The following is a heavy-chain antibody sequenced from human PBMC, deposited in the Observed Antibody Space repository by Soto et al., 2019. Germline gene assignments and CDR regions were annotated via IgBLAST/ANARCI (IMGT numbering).Heavy chain of an antibody. J-gene: IGHJ3*02. D-gene: IGHD3-22*01. V-gene: IGHV5-51*01. CDR2: IYPGDSDT. Sequence: GESLKISCKGSGYSFTSYWIGWVRQMPGKGLEWMGIIYPGDSDTRYSPSFQGQVTISADKSISTAYLQWSSLKASDTAMYYCARQASKYYYDSSCYYFLGRAFDIWGQGTMVTVSS. CDR3: ARQASKYYYDSSCYYFLGRAFDI. CDR1: GYSFTSYW.